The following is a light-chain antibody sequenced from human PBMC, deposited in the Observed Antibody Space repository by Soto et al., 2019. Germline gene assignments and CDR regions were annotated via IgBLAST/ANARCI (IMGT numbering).Light chain of an antibody. CDR3: VSYTTFSSYV. J-gene: IGLJ1*01. Sequence: QSALTQPASVSGSPGQSITISCTGTSSDVGSYIYVSWYQHHPGKAPKLMIYDVSNRPSGVSNRFSGSKSGNTASRTISGLQAEDEAEYYCVSYTTFSSYVFGTGTKLTVL. V-gene: IGLV2-14*01. CDR1: SSDVGSYIY. CDR2: DVS.